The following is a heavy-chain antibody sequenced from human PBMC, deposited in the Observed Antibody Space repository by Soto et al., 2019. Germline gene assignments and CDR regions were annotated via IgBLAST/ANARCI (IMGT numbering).Heavy chain of an antibody. V-gene: IGHV3-33*01. Sequence: PGGSMRLSCAASGFNFSSYGMHWVRQAPGKGLEWVAVIWYDGSNKYYADSVKGRFTISRDNSKNTLYLQMNSLRAEDTAVYYCARDGGAYSSSYYYYGMDVWGQGTTVTVSS. CDR2: IWYDGSNK. J-gene: IGHJ6*02. CDR1: GFNFSSYG. CDR3: ARDGGAYSSSYYYYGMDV. D-gene: IGHD6-6*01.